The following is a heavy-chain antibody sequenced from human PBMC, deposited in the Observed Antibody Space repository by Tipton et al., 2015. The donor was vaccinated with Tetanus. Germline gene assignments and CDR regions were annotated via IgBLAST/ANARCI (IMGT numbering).Heavy chain of an antibody. J-gene: IGHJ4*02. CDR1: GGSISSYY. V-gene: IGHV4-59*12. Sequence: TLSLTCTVSGGSISSYYWSWIRQPPGKGLEWIGYIYYSGSTYYNPSLKSRVTISVDTSKNQFSLKLSSVTAADTAVYYCARDQGYCSSTSCAHGGWRAFDYWGQGTLVTVSS. CDR2: IYYSGST. CDR3: ARDQGYCSSTSCAHGGWRAFDY. D-gene: IGHD2-2*01.